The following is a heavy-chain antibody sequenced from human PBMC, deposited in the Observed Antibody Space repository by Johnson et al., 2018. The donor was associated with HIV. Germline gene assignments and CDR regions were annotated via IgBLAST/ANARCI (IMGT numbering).Heavy chain of an antibody. CDR3: ALSGGAAAYDAFDI. CDR2: INSDGSTT. D-gene: IGHD6-13*01. CDR1: GFTFSSYW. Sequence: EVQLVESGGVVVQPGGSLRLSCAASGFTFSSYWMHWVRQAPGKGLVWVSRINSDGSTTSYADSVKGRFTISRDNAKNTLYLQMNRLRAEDTAVYYCALSGGAAAYDAFDIWGQGTMVTVSS. V-gene: IGHV3-74*02. J-gene: IGHJ3*02.